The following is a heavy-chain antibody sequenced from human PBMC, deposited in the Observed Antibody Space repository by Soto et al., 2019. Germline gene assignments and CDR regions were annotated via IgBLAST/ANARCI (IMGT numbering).Heavy chain of an antibody. CDR2: IRSKANSYAT. D-gene: IGHD4-17*01. V-gene: IGHV3-73*01. J-gene: IGHJ2*01. CDR3: HSEATVTSPYEYFDL. CDR1: GFTFSGSA. Sequence: EVQLVESGGGLVQPGGSLKLSCAASGFTFSGSAMHWVRQASGKGLEWVGRIRSKANSYATAYAASVKGRFTISRDDSKDTAYLQMNSLKTEDTAVYYCHSEATVTSPYEYFDLWGRGTLVTVSS.